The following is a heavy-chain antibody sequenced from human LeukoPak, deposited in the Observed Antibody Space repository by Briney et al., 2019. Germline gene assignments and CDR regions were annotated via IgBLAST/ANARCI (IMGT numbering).Heavy chain of an antibody. Sequence: GASVKVSCKASGYTFTGYYMHWVRQAPGQGLEWMGWINPNSGGTNYAQKFQGRVTMTRDTSISTAYMELSRLRSDDTAVYYCAREESGSYPPADYWRQGTLVTVSS. V-gene: IGHV1-2*02. CDR3: AREESGSYPPADY. CDR2: INPNSGGT. CDR1: GYTFTGYY. D-gene: IGHD1-26*01. J-gene: IGHJ4*02.